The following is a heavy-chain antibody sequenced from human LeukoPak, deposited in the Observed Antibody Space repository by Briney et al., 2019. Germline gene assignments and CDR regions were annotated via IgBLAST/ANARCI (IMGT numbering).Heavy chain of an antibody. CDR3: AKLATDTSNFDY. V-gene: IGHV3-30*18. Sequence: GGSLRLSCAASGFTFSSYGVHWVRQAPGKGLEWVAVISYDGSNKYYADSVKGRFTISRNNSKNTLYLQMNSLRAEDTAVYYCAKLATDTSNFDYWGQGTLVTVSS. CDR1: GFTFSSYG. CDR2: ISYDGSNK. D-gene: IGHD5-18*01. J-gene: IGHJ4*02.